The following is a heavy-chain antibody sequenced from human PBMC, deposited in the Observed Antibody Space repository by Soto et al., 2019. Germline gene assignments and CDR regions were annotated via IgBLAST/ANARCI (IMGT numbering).Heavy chain of an antibody. CDR1: GLTVSSSY. CDR2: VYRDDNT. Sequence: DVQLVETGGGFIQPGGSLRLSCAASGLTVSSSYMSWVRQAPGKGLEWVSSVYRDDNTFYVDSVLGRFTMSRDNSKNMVFLQMHSRRAEDAGVYDCSRFGYNYFWFADWGQGIQVTVTS. J-gene: IGHJ4*02. V-gene: IGHV3-53*02. CDR3: SRFGYNYFWFAD. D-gene: IGHD3-10*01.